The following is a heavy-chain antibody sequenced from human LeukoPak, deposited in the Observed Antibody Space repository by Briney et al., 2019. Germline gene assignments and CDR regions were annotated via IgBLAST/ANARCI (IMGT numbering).Heavy chain of an antibody. CDR1: GYAFTSYY. V-gene: IGHV1-46*01. Sequence: GASVKVSCKASGYAFTSYYMHWVRQAPGQGLEWMGIINPSGGFTIYAQKFQGRVTMTRDTSTSTVYMELSSLGSEDTAVYYCARDGGYDILTAYCTYWGRGTLVTVAS. CDR3: ARDGGYDILTAYCTY. D-gene: IGHD3-9*01. CDR2: INPSGGFT. J-gene: IGHJ4*02.